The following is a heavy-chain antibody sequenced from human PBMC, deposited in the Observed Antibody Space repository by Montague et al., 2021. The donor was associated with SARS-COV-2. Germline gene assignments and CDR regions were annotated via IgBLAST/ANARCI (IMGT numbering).Heavy chain of an antibody. V-gene: IGHV4-39*01. CDR1: GGSISGSSYY. CDR2: LYYTGST. J-gene: IGHJ5*02. D-gene: IGHD6-13*01. Sequence: SETLSLTCTVSGGSISGSSYYWGWIRQPPGKGLEWIGSLYYTGSTYYSPSLKSRVTISVDTSKNQFSLKLSSVTAADTAVYYCARDSSSWYYWFDPWGQGTLVTVSS. CDR3: ARDSSSWYYWFDP.